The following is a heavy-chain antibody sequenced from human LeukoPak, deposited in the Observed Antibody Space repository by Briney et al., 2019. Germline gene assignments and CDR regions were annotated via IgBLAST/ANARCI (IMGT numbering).Heavy chain of an antibody. V-gene: IGHV4-61*02. CDR2: IYTSGST. Sequence: TLSLTCTVSGGSISSGSYYWSWIRQPAGMGLEWIGRIYTSGSTNYNPSLKSRVTISVDTSKNQFSLKLSSVTAADTAVYYCARDRGSGYYYEGAFDIWGQGTMVTVSS. J-gene: IGHJ3*02. CDR1: GGSISSGSYY. CDR3: ARDRGSGYYYEGAFDI. D-gene: IGHD3-22*01.